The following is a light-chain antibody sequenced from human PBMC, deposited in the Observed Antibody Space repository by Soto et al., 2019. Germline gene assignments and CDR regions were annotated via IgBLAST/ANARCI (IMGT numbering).Light chain of an antibody. CDR2: AAS. J-gene: IGKJ2*01. CDR3: QQSYSSPNT. CDR1: QSISTY. Sequence: DIQMTQSPSSLSASVGDRVTISCRASQSISTYLNWYRQKPGKAPELLIYAASSLQTGVPSRFSGSGSGTDFTLTISNLQPEDCSSYYCQQSYSSPNTFGQGTKLEI. V-gene: IGKV1-39*01.